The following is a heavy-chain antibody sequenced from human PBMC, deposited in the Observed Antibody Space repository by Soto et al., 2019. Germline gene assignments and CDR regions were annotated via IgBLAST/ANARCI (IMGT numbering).Heavy chain of an antibody. Sequence: TLSLTCTVSGVSILGYYWSCIRQPAGKGLEWIGRIYSDGSNNYNPSLKSRVTMLVDTSKNQFSLKLTSMTAADTAMYYCARMRAAGTFDYWGQGTLVTVSS. D-gene: IGHD6-13*01. V-gene: IGHV4-4*07. J-gene: IGHJ4*02. CDR2: IYSDGSN. CDR1: GVSILGYY. CDR3: ARMRAAGTFDY.